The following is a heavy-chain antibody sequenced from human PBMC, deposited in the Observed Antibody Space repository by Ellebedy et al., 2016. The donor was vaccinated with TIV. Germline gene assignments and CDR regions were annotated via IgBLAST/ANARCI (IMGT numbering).Heavy chain of an antibody. CDR3: ARVGSYYGGSAFDI. V-gene: IGHV4-61*01. Sequence: SETLSLXXTVSGGSVSSGSYYWSWIRQPPGKGLEWIGYIYYSGSTNYNPSLKSRVTISVDTSKNQFSLNLSSVTAADTAVYYCARVGSYYGGSAFDIWGQGTMVTVSS. D-gene: IGHD1-26*01. J-gene: IGHJ3*02. CDR2: IYYSGST. CDR1: GGSVSSGSYY.